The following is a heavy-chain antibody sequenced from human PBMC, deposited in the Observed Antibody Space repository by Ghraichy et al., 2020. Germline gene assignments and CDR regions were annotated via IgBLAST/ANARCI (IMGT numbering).Heavy chain of an antibody. V-gene: IGHV4-34*01. J-gene: IGHJ4*02. D-gene: IGHD6-19*01. CDR3: ARAGMKWQGIAVAGGAFDY. CDR2: INHSGST. CDR1: GGSFSGYY. Sequence: SETLSLTCAVYGGSFSGYYWSWIRQPPGKGLEWIGEINHSGSTNYNPSLKSRVTISVDTSKNQFSLKLSSVTAADTAVYYCARAGMKWQGIAVAGGAFDYWGQGTLVTVSS.